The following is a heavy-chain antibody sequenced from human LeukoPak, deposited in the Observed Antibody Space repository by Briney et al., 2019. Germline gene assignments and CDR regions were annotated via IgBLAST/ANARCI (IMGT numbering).Heavy chain of an antibody. V-gene: IGHV3-74*01. Sequence: GGSLRLSCAASGYTISNYWMHWVRQAPRKGLVWVARIKNDGSSTTYADSVKGRFTISRDKAKNTGYLQMNSLRAEDTAVYHFARRTASGTASAYNFYGMDVWGQGTTVTVSS. CDR2: IKNDGSST. CDR3: ARRTASGTASAYNFYGMDV. J-gene: IGHJ6*02. D-gene: IGHD1-1*01. CDR1: GYTISNYW.